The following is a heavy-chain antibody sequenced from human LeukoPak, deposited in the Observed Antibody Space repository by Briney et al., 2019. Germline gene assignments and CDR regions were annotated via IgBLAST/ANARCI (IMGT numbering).Heavy chain of an antibody. CDR1: GGSISSTGSF. Sequence: PSETLSLTCTVSGGSISSTGSFWGWIRQPPGKGLEWFVSIYSGGITYYNPSLKSRVTISVDTSKNQFSLKLSSVTAADTAVYYCARRRITMGRGVMKGWFDPWGQGTLVTVSS. J-gene: IGHJ5*02. V-gene: IGHV4-39*07. CDR3: ARRRITMGRGVMKGWFDP. D-gene: IGHD3-10*01. CDR2: IYSGGIT.